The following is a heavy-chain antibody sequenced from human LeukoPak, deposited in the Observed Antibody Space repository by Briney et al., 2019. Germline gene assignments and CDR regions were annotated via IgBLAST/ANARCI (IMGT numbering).Heavy chain of an antibody. J-gene: IGHJ4*02. D-gene: IGHD1-26*01. V-gene: IGHV3-53*01. CDR3: AKVLYSGSYPPQDY. Sequence: GGSLRLSCAASGFTVSSNYMSWVRQAPEKGLEWVSVIYSGGSTYYADSVKGRFTISRDNSKNTLYLQMNSLRAEDTAVYYCAKVLYSGSYPPQDYWGQGTLVTVSS. CDR1: GFTVSSNY. CDR2: IYSGGST.